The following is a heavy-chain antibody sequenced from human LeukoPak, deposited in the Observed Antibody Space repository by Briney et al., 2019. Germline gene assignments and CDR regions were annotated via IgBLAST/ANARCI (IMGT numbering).Heavy chain of an antibody. CDR1: GFTFSSYA. Sequence: GGSLRLSCAASGFTFSSYAMSWVRQAPGKGLEWVSAISGSGGSTYYADSVKGRFTIFRDNSKNTLYLQMNSLRAEDTAVYYCAKALGITMVRGVTYYYGMDVWGQGTTVTVSS. J-gene: IGHJ6*02. D-gene: IGHD3-10*01. CDR3: AKALGITMVRGVTYYYGMDV. CDR2: ISGSGGST. V-gene: IGHV3-23*01.